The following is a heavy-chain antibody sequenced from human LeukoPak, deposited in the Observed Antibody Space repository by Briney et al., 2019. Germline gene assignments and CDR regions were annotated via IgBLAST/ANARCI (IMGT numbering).Heavy chain of an antibody. V-gene: IGHV3-7*04. CDR2: INEDGSGK. D-gene: IGHD3-9*01. Sequence: PGGSLRLSCAASGFSFSSYWMTWVRQARGKGLEWVANINEDGSGKSYVDSVKGRFTISRDNAKNSLYLQMNSLRAEDTALYYCARGWTYSIFWGQGTLVSVSS. CDR3: ARGWTYSIF. CDR1: GFSFSSYW. J-gene: IGHJ4*02.